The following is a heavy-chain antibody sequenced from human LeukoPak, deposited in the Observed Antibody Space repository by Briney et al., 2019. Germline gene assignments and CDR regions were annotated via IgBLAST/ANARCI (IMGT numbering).Heavy chain of an antibody. D-gene: IGHD2-21*01. CDR1: GFTLSSYG. V-gene: IGHV3-33*01. CDR2: IRYVGSNK. CDR3: AREEALWGDRHYYYGMDV. J-gene: IGHJ6*02. Sequence: PGESLSLACAVSGFTLSSYGMHWVSQPAGKGLEWVAVIRYVGSNKYYADTVKGRFTIYRDNSKNTLYLQMNSLRAEDTAVYYCAREEALWGDRHYYYGMDVWGQGTTVTVSS.